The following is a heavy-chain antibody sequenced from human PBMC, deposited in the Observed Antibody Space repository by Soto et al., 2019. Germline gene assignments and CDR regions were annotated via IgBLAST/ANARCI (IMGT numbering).Heavy chain of an antibody. V-gene: IGHV3-48*01. Sequence: GGSLRLSCAASGFTFSTYSMNWVRQAPGKGLEWVSYISSSSSTIFYTDSVKGRFTVSRDNAKNSLYLQMNSLRTEDTAVYYCARREPGTYFDYWGQGTLVTVSS. J-gene: IGHJ4*02. CDR3: ARREPGTYFDY. CDR2: ISSSSSTI. CDR1: GFTFSTYS. D-gene: IGHD6-13*01.